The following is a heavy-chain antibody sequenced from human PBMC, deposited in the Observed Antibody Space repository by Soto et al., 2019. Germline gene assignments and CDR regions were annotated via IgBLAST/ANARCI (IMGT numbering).Heavy chain of an antibody. CDR3: ARSYRSGSFTGYYYYGMDV. V-gene: IGHV1-18*01. CDR2: ISAYNGNT. J-gene: IGHJ6*02. CDR1: GYTFTSYG. Sequence: ASVKVSCKASGYTFTSYGISWVRQAPGQGLEWMGWISAYNGNTNYAQKLQGRVTMTTDTSTSTAYMELSRLRSDDTAVYYCARSYRSGSFTGYYYYGMDVWGQGTTVTVSS. D-gene: IGHD1-26*01.